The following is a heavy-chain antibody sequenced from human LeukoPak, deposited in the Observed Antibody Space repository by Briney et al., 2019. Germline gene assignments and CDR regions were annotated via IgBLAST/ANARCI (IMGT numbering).Heavy chain of an antibody. V-gene: IGHV4-4*07. CDR2: IYTSGST. D-gene: IGHD3-22*01. CDR1: GGSISSYY. CDR3: ATRVGDYYDSSGFYGMDV. Sequence: SETLSLTCTVSGGSISSYYWSWIRQPAGKGLEWIGRIYTSGSTNYNPSLKSRVTMSVDTSKNQFSLKLSSVTAADTAMYYCATRVGDYYDSSGFYGMDVWGQGTTVTVSS. J-gene: IGHJ6*02.